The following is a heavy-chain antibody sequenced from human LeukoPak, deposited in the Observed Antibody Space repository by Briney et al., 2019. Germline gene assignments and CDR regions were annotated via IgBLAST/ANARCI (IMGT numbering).Heavy chain of an antibody. V-gene: IGHV4-59*08. D-gene: IGHD6-19*01. CDR1: GGSISSYY. Sequence: SETLSLTCTVSGGSISSYYWSWIRQPPGKGLECIGHVYYSGSTDYNPSLKSRLTISVDSSMNQFSLKLSSVTAADTAVYYCARPRQVSSGWGDAFDIWGQGTMVTVSS. J-gene: IGHJ3*02. CDR2: VYYSGST. CDR3: ARPRQVSSGWGDAFDI.